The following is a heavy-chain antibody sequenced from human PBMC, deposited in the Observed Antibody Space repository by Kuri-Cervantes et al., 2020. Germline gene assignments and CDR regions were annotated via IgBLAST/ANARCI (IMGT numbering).Heavy chain of an antibody. CDR2: ISAYNGNT. Sequence: ASVKVSCKASGYTFTNYGISWVRQAPGQGLEWMGWISAYNGNTNYAQKLQGRVTMTTDTSTSTAYMELRSLRSDDTAVYYCARAAVTIFGVVEFMDVWGQGTTVTVSS. J-gene: IGHJ6*02. D-gene: IGHD3-3*01. CDR1: GYTFTNYG. CDR3: ARAAVTIFGVVEFMDV. V-gene: IGHV1-18*01.